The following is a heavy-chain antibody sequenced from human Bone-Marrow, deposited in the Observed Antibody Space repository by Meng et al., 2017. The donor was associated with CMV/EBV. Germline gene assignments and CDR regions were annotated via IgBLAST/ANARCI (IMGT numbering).Heavy chain of an antibody. CDR1: GYTFTGYY. J-gene: IGHJ5*02. CDR2: MTPNSGNT. Sequence: ASVKVSCKASGYTFTGYYMHWVRQATGHGLEWMGWMTPNSGNTGYAQKFQDRVTMTRNTSISTAYMELSSLRSEDTAVYYCARAYSNIWPNWFAPWGQGTLVTVSS. CDR3: ARAYSNIWPNWFAP. D-gene: IGHD6-13*01. V-gene: IGHV1-8*02.